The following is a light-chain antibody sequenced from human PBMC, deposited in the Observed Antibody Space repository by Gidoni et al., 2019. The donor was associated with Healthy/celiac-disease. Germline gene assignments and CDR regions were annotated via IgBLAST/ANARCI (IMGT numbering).Light chain of an antibody. Sequence: SSDVGGYNYVSWYQQHPGKAPKLMIYEVSKRPSGVPDRFSGSKSGNTASLTVSGLQAEDGADYYCSSYAGSNNLVFGGGTKLTVL. CDR3: SSYAGSNNLV. J-gene: IGLJ2*01. CDR1: SSDVGGYNY. V-gene: IGLV2-8*01. CDR2: EVS.